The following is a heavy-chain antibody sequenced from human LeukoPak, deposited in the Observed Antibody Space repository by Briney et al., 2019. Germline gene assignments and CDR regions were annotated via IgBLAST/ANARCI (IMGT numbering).Heavy chain of an antibody. J-gene: IGHJ4*02. V-gene: IGHV3-66*01. D-gene: IGHD3-10*01. CDR2: IYSAGHT. Sequence: PGGSLRLSCAASGFSFSSNYMTWIRQAPGKGLEWVSVIYSAGHTYYADSVNGRFTISRDNSKNTLYFQMNSLTDEDTAVYYCARGVGERFFDYWGQGTLVTVSS. CDR3: ARGVGERFFDY. CDR1: GFSFSSNY.